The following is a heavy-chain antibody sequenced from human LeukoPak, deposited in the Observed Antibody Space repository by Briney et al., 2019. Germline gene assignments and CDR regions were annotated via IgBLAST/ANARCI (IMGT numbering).Heavy chain of an antibody. Sequence: PGGSLRLSCAASGFTFSSYWMHWVRQAPGKGLVWVSRINSDGSSTSYADPVKGRFTISRDNAKNTLYLQMNSLRAEDTAVYYCARFGVAYGVDVWGQGTTVTVSS. CDR2: INSDGSST. CDR3: ARFGVAYGVDV. D-gene: IGHD3-16*01. V-gene: IGHV3-74*01. J-gene: IGHJ6*02. CDR1: GFTFSSYW.